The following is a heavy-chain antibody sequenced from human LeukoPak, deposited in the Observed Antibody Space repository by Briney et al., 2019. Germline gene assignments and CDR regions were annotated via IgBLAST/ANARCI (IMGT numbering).Heavy chain of an antibody. V-gene: IGHV1-8*01. CDR2: MNPNSGNT. J-gene: IGHJ5*02. Sequence: ASVKVSCKASGYTFTSSDINWVRQAPGQGLEWMGWMNPNSGNTGYAQKFQGRVAMTRNTSISTAYMELSSLRSEDTAVYYCARGSDIVVVPADWNWFDPWGQGTLVTVSS. CDR3: ARGSDIVVVPADWNWFDP. D-gene: IGHD2-2*01. CDR1: GYTFTSSD.